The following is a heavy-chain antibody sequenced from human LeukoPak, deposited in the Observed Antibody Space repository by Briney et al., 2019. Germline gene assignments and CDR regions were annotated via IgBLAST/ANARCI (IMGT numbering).Heavy chain of an antibody. D-gene: IGHD6-6*01. CDR3: ARGTHRIAARPVYYFDY. CDR2: INPNSGGT. J-gene: IGHJ4*02. CDR1: GYTFTGYY. Sequence: ASVKVSCKASGYTFTGYYMHWVRQAPGQGLEWMGWINPNSGGTNYAQKFQGRVTMTRDTSISTAYMELSRLRSDDTAVYHCARGTHRIAARPVYYFDYWGQGTLVTVSS. V-gene: IGHV1-2*02.